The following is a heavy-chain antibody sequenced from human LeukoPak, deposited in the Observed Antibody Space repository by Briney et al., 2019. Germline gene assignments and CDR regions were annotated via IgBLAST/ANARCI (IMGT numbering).Heavy chain of an antibody. CDR2: IRYDGSNK. V-gene: IGHV3-30*02. CDR1: GFTFSSYG. D-gene: IGHD1-26*01. Sequence: GGPLRLSCAASGFTFSSYGMHWVRQAPGKGLEWVAFIRYDGSNKYYADSMKGRFTISRDNSKNTLYLQMNSLRAEDTAVYYCAKAGGREPDYWGQGTLVTVSS. CDR3: AKAGGREPDY. J-gene: IGHJ4*02.